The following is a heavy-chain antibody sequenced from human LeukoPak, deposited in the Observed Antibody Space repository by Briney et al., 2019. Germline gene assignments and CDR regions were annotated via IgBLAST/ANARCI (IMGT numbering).Heavy chain of an antibody. CDR1: GGSISIYY. Sequence: PSETLSLTCTVSGGSISIYYCSWIRQPPGKGLEWIGYIYYSGSTNYNPSLKSRVTISVDTSKNQFSLKLSSVTAADTAVYYCARGGDSSGYPDYWGQGTLVTVSS. J-gene: IGHJ4*02. CDR2: IYYSGST. D-gene: IGHD3-22*01. V-gene: IGHV4-59*01. CDR3: ARGGDSSGYPDY.